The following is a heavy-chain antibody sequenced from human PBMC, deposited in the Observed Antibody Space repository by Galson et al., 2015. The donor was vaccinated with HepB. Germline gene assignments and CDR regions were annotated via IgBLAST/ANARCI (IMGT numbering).Heavy chain of an antibody. D-gene: IGHD6-13*01. CDR1: GFTFSSYG. V-gene: IGHV3-30*18. CDR3: AKTKTSSWYYMDV. CDR2: ISYDGSNK. Sequence: SLRLSCAASGFTFSSYGMHWVRQAPGKGLEWVAVISYDGSNKYYADSVKGRFTISRDNSKNTLYLQMNSLRAEDTAVYYCAKTKTSSWYYMDVWGKGTSVTVSS. J-gene: IGHJ6*03.